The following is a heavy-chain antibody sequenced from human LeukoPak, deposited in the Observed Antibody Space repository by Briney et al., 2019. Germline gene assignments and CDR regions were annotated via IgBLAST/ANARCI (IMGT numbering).Heavy chain of an antibody. Sequence: ASVKVSCKASGGTFSSYAISWVRQAPGQGLEWMGGIIPIFGTANYAQKFQGRVTITADESTSTAYMELSSLRSEDTAVYYCAIAYCGGDCYTDYYYGMGVWGQGTTVTVSS. CDR3: AIAYCGGDCYTDYYYGMGV. CDR2: IIPIFGTA. D-gene: IGHD2-21*02. V-gene: IGHV1-69*13. CDR1: GGTFSSYA. J-gene: IGHJ6*02.